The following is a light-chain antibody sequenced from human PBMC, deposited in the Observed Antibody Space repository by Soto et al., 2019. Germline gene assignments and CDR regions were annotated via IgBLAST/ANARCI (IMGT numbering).Light chain of an antibody. V-gene: IGKV3-11*01. CDR2: DVS. CDR1: QSVSSN. J-gene: IGKJ5*01. CDR3: QQRNYWPIT. Sequence: EIVLTQSPGTLSLSPGERATLSCRASQSVSSNLAWYQQKPGQAPRLLMYDVSNRATGIPARFSGSGSGTDFTLTISSLEPEDLAVYYCQQRNYWPITFGQGTRLENK.